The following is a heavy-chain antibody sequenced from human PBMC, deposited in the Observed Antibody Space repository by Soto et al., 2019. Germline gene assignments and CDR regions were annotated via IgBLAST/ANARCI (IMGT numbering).Heavy chain of an antibody. Sequence: EVQVLESGGGLVQPGGSLRLSCAASGFTLSSYAMAWVRQAPGKGLEWVSVITGSGSSTYYAASVKGRFSISRDNSKNTLYLQMNSLRAEDTAVYYCAKDLAYYYGSGYDFWGQGTLVTVSS. CDR3: AKDLAYYYGSGYDF. CDR1: GFTLSSYA. V-gene: IGHV3-23*01. D-gene: IGHD3-10*01. CDR2: ITGSGSST. J-gene: IGHJ4*02.